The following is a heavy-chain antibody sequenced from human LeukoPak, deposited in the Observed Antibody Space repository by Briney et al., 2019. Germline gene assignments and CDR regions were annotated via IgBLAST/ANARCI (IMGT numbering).Heavy chain of an antibody. J-gene: IGHJ4*02. D-gene: IGHD2-15*01. CDR3: TTQDIVVVVAAYDY. CDR2: ISYDGSNK. Sequence: GGSLRLSCAASGFTFSSYAMHWVRQAPGKGLEWVAVISYDGSNKYYADSVKGRFTISRDNSKNTLYLQMNSLRAEDTAVYYCTTQDIVVVVAAYDYWGQGTLVTVSS. CDR1: GFTFSSYA. V-gene: IGHV3-30*04.